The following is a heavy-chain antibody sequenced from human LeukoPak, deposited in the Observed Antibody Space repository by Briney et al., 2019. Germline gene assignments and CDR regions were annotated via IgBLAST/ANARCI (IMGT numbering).Heavy chain of an antibody. CDR3: AREWDGSGSYGDY. CDR1: GFTFSSYS. J-gene: IGHJ4*02. D-gene: IGHD3-10*01. CDR2: ISSSSSYM. Sequence: GGSLRLSCAASGFTFSSYSMNWVRQAPGKGLEWVSSISSSSSYMYYADSVKGRFTISRDNAKNSLYLQMNSLRAEGTAVYYCAREWDGSGSYGDYWGQGTLVTVSS. V-gene: IGHV3-21*01.